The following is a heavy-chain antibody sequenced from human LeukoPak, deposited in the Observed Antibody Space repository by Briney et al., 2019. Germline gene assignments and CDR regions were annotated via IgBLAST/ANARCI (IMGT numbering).Heavy chain of an antibody. V-gene: IGHV3-48*03. J-gene: IGHJ4*02. CDR1: GFTFSSYE. CDR2: IISTGTTI. Sequence: GGSLRLSCAASGFTFSSYEMTWVRQAPGKGLEWVSYIISTGTTIYYADSVKGRFTISRDDSKNTLYLQMNSLRAEDTAVYYCAHISSSWPDYWGQGTLVTVSS. D-gene: IGHD6-13*01. CDR3: AHISSSWPDY.